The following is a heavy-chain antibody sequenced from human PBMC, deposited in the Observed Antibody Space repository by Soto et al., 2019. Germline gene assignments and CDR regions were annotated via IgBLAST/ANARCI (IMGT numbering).Heavy chain of an antibody. J-gene: IGHJ4*02. D-gene: IGHD1-1*01. V-gene: IGHV4-59*01. CDR2: IYYSGGT. CDR1: GASIRSDS. CDR3: ATLNWNNYFDS. Sequence: ETLSLTCPVSGASIRSDSWSWIRQPPGKGLEWVGYIYYSGGTSYNPSLKGRVTISVDTSKNQFSLKLSSVTTADTAMYYCATLNWNNYFDSWGQGTLVTVYS.